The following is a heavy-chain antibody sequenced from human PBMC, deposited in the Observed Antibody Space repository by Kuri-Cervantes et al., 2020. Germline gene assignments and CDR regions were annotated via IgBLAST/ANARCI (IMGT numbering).Heavy chain of an antibody. D-gene: IGHD1-26*01. CDR2: ISWNSGSI. CDR1: GFTFDDYA. Sequence: GGSLRLSCAASGFTFDDYAMHWVRQAPGKGLEWVSGISWNSGSIGYADSVKGRFTISRDNAKNSLHLQMNSLRAEDTALYYCAKDRGWELLSGFDYWGQGTLVTVSS. J-gene: IGHJ4*02. V-gene: IGHV3-9*01. CDR3: AKDRGWELLSGFDY.